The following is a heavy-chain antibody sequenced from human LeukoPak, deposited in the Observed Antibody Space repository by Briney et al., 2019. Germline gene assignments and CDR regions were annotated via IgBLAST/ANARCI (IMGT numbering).Heavy chain of an antibody. J-gene: IGHJ4*02. CDR2: ISWNSGSI. CDR1: GFTFDDYA. Sequence: PGGSLRLSCAASGFTFDDYAMHWVRQAPGKGLEWVSGISWNSGSIGYADSVKGRFTISRDNAKNSLYLQMNSLRAEDMALYYCAKDISSGWSVGGYFDYWGQGTLVTVSS. V-gene: IGHV3-9*03. D-gene: IGHD6-19*01. CDR3: AKDISSGWSVGGYFDY.